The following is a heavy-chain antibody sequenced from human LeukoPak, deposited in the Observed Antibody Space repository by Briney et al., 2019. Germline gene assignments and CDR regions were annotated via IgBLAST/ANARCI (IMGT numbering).Heavy chain of an antibody. CDR2: ISSSSSYT. J-gene: IGHJ4*02. CDR1: GFTFSDYY. CDR3: AMGAIVATIDY. Sequence: GGSLRLSCAASGFTFSDYYMSWIRQAPGKGLEWVSYISSSSSYTNYADSVKGRFTISRDKSKNTLYLQMSSLRVEDTAVYYCAMGAIVATIDYWGQGTLVTVSS. V-gene: IGHV3-11*06. D-gene: IGHD5-12*01.